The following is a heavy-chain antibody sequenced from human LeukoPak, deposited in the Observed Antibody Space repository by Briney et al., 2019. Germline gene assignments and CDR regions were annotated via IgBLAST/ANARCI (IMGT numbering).Heavy chain of an antibody. J-gene: IGHJ4*02. D-gene: IGHD3/OR15-3a*01. CDR1: GFTFGDHG. CDR2: IRRKVSGGTT. CDR3: TRDKDWSYDY. V-gene: IGHV3-49*04. Sequence: GGSLRLSCTASGFTFGDHGMGWVRQAPEKGLEWVGFIRRKVSGGTTEYAASVRGRFSISRDDSKSIAYLQMNSLKTEGTAVYYCTRDKDWSYDYWGQGTLVTVSS.